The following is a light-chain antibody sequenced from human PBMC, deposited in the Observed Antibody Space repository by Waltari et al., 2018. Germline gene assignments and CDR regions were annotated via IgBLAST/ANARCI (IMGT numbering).Light chain of an antibody. CDR2: SNN. CDR1: SPNLGSNT. Sequence: QSVLTQASSASGTPGQRVTISCSGSSPNLGSNTVNWYQQLPGTAPKLLIYSNNDRPSGVPDRFSGSKSGTSASLAIGGLQSEDETDYYCAAWDDSLNVVVFGGGTKLTVL. V-gene: IGLV1-44*01. CDR3: AAWDDSLNVVV. J-gene: IGLJ2*01.